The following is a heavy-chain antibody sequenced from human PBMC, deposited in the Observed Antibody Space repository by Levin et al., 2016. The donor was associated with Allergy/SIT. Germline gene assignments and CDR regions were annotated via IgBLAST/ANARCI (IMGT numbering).Heavy chain of an antibody. CDR3: ARDARDYYYGMDV. CDR2: IYTSGST. J-gene: IGHJ6*02. Sequence: SETLSLTCTVSGGSISSGSYYWSWIRQPAGKGLEWIGRIYTSGSTNYNPSLKSRVTISVDTSKNQFSLKLSSVTAADTAVYYCARDARDYYYGMDVWGQGTTVTVSS. V-gene: IGHV4-61*02. CDR1: GGSISSGSYY.